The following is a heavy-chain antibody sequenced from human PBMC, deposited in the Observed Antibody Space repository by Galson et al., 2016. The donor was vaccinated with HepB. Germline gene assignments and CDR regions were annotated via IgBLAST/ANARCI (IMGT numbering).Heavy chain of an antibody. CDR1: GVSVVSGTYY. CDR2: VSPSGST. V-gene: IGHV4-39*01. J-gene: IGHJ4*02. Sequence: SETLSLTCTVSGVSVVSGTYYWGWIRQPPGKGLEWIGSVSPSGSTYYNPSLKSRVSISVDTSESQFSLTLTSVTAADTAFYYCGRAPADWGQGILVTVSS. CDR3: GRAPAD.